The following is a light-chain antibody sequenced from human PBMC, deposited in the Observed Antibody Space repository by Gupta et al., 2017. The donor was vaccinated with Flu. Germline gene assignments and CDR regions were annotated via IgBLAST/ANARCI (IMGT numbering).Light chain of an antibody. CDR3: AAWDDSLNGWV. CDR1: SSNIGSNT. J-gene: IGLJ3*02. V-gene: IGLV1-44*01. CDR2: SNN. Sequence: QSVLTPPPSASGNPGQRVTISCSGSSSNIGSNTVNWYQQLPGTAPKLLIYSNNQRPSGVPDRFSGSKSGTSASLAISGLQSEDEADYYCAAWDDSLNGWVFGGETKLTVL.